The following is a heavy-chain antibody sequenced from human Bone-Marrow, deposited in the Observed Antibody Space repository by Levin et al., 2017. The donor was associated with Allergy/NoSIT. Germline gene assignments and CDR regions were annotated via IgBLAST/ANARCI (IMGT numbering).Heavy chain of an antibody. CDR1: SGSFSSYF. Sequence: SETLSLTCTVSSGSFSSYFWSWIRQSPGKGLEWIGYMYSSGSTSYNPSLKSRVTISVDTSKNQCSLKLSSVTAADTAVYYCARGPDSKKLGYWGQGTLVTVSS. D-gene: IGHD6-13*01. J-gene: IGHJ4*02. V-gene: IGHV4-59*01. CDR3: ARGPDSKKLGY. CDR2: MYSSGST.